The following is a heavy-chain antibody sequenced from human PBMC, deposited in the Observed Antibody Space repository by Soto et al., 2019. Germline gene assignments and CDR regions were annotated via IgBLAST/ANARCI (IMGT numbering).Heavy chain of an antibody. Sequence: GSLRLSCAVYGGSFSGYYWSWIRQPPGKGLEWIGEINHSGSTNYNPSLKSRVTISVDTSKNQFSLKLSSVTAADTAVYYCAKKGMMGAFDIWGQGTMVTVSS. CDR3: AKKGMMGAFDI. CDR1: GGSFSGYY. CDR2: INHSGST. V-gene: IGHV4-34*01. J-gene: IGHJ3*02. D-gene: IGHD3-16*01.